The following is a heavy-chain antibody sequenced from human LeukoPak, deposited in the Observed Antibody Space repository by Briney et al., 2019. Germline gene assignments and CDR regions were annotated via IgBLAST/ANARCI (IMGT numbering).Heavy chain of an antibody. CDR2: ISAYNGNT. J-gene: IGHJ5*02. D-gene: IGHD6-19*01. CDR3: ARDLPVPRMYSSGWYGVAGRWFDP. Sequence: ASVKVSCKASGYTFTSYGISWVRQAPGQGLEWMGWISAYNGNTNYAQKLQGRVTMTTDTSTSTAYMELRSLRSDDTAVYYCARDLPVPRMYSSGWYGVAGRWFDPWGQGTLVTV. V-gene: IGHV1-18*01. CDR1: GYTFTSYG.